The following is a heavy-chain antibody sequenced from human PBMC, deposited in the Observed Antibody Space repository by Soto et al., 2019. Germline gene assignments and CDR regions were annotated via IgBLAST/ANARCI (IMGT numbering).Heavy chain of an antibody. J-gene: IGHJ5*02. CDR1: WDSVSSNSAA. Sequence: SQTLSLTCAISWDSVSSNSAAWNWIRQSPSRGLEWLGRTYYRSKWYNDYAVSVKSRITINPDTSKNQFSLQLNSVTPEDTAVYYCARDFSGTGTTSTYNWFDPWGQGTLVTVSS. CDR3: ARDFSGTGTTSTYNWFDP. CDR2: TYYRSKWYN. D-gene: IGHD1-1*01. V-gene: IGHV6-1*01.